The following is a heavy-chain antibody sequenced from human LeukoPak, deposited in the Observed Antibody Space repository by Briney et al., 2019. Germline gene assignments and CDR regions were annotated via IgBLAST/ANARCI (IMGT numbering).Heavy chain of an antibody. CDR1: GDSTSNFY. CDR3: ARGPYCSSTSCYEGYYYGMDV. Sequence: SETLSLTCTVSGDSTSNFYWSWIRQPPGKGLEWIGYIYYSGSTNYNPSLKSRVTISVDTSKNQFSLKLSSVTAADTAVYYCARGPYCSSTSCYEGYYYGMDVWGQGTTVTVSS. J-gene: IGHJ6*02. V-gene: IGHV4-59*08. D-gene: IGHD2-2*01. CDR2: IYYSGST.